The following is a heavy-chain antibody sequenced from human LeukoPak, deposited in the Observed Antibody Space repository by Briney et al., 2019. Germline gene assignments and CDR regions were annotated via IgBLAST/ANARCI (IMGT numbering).Heavy chain of an antibody. J-gene: IGHJ4*02. CDR2: ISYDGSNK. V-gene: IGHV3-30-3*01. CDR1: GFTFSSYA. Sequence: PGGPLRLSCAASGFTFSSYAMHWVRQAPGKGLEWVAVISYDGSNKYYADSVKGRFTISRDNSKNTLYLQMNSLRAEDTAVYYCARGGGPDTAMEGYWGQGTLVTVSS. CDR3: ARGGGPDTAMEGY. D-gene: IGHD5-18*01.